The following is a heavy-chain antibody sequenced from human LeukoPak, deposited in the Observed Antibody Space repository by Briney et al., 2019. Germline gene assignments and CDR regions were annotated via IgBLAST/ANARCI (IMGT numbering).Heavy chain of an antibody. CDR3: ARVPPHCSSTSCYTTHDAFDI. CDR1: GGSISSYY. V-gene: IGHV4-59*01. CDR2: IYYSGST. J-gene: IGHJ3*02. Sequence: SETLSLTCTVSGGSISSYYWSWIRQPPGKGLEWIGYIYYSGSTNYNPSLKSRVTISVDTSKNQFSLKLSSVTAADTAVYYCARVPPHCSSTSCYTTHDAFDIWGQGTMVTASS. D-gene: IGHD2-2*02.